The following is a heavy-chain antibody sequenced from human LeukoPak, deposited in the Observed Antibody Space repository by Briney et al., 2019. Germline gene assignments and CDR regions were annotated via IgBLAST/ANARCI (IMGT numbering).Heavy chain of an antibody. D-gene: IGHD2-15*01. V-gene: IGHV3-21*01. J-gene: IGHJ6*02. CDR3: ARCSGGTCYSGAHSFYGMDV. CDR2: ISSSSDSI. Sequence: GGSLRLSCAASGFTFSDYGMNWVRQAPGKGLEWVSSISSSSDSIYYADSVKGRFTISRDNAKNSLYLQVNSLRAEDTAVYYCARCSGGTCYSGAHSFYGMDVWGQGTTVSVSS. CDR1: GFTFSDYG.